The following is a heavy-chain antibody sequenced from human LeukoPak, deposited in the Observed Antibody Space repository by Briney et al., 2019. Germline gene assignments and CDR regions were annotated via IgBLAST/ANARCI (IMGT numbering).Heavy chain of an antibody. D-gene: IGHD3-9*01. Sequence: PGGSLRLSCAASGFTFSSYDMHWVRQATGKGLEWVSAIGTAGDTYYPGSVKGRFTISRENAKNSLYLQMNSLRAEDTAVYYCARDLRLRYFDYWGQGTLVTVSS. CDR1: GFTFSSYD. CDR2: IGTAGDT. J-gene: IGHJ4*02. CDR3: ARDLRLRYFDY. V-gene: IGHV3-13*01.